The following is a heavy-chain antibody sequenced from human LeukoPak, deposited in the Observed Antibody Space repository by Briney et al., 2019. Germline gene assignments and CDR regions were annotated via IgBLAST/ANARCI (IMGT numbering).Heavy chain of an antibody. V-gene: IGHV3-23*01. CDR3: AKERGYKHYDFWDY. Sequence: PGGSLRLSCAASGFTFSSYAMSWVRQAPGKGLELVSAISGSGGSTYYADSVKGRFTTSRDNSKNTLYLQINSLRAEDTAVYYCAKERGYKHYDFWDYWGQGTLVTVSS. CDR2: ISGSGGST. J-gene: IGHJ4*02. D-gene: IGHD3-3*01. CDR1: GFTFSSYA.